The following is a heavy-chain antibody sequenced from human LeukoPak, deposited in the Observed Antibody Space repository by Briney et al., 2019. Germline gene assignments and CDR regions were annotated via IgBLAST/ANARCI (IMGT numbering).Heavy chain of an antibody. CDR1: GYSISSGYY. Sequence: SETLSLTCTVSGYSISSGYYWGWIRQPPGKGLEWIGSIYHSGSTYYNPSLKSRVTISVDTSKNQFSLKLSSVTAADTAVYYCARNRYSYRSGNYGVPNWFDPWGQGTLVTVSS. D-gene: IGHD3-10*01. V-gene: IGHV4-38-2*02. CDR2: IYHSGST. CDR3: ARNRYSYRSGNYGVPNWFDP. J-gene: IGHJ5*02.